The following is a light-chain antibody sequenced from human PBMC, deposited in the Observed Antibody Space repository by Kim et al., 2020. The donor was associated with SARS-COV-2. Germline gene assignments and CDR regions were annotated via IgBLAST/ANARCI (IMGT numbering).Light chain of an antibody. CDR1: QDISNY. V-gene: IGKV1-33*01. CDR2: DAS. Sequence: DIQMTQSPSSLSASVGDRVTITCQASQDISNYLNWYQQKPGKAPKLLIYDASNLETGVPSRFSGSGSGTDFTFTISSLQPEDIATYYWQQGVTWGPGTKVEIK. CDR3: QQGVT. J-gene: IGKJ3*01.